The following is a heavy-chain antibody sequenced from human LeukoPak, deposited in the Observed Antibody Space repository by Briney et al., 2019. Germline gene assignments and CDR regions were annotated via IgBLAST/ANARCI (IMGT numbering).Heavy chain of an antibody. V-gene: IGHV3-48*01. D-gene: IGHD6-19*01. CDR3: ARDLGSYSSGWYMGFDY. J-gene: IGHJ4*02. Sequence: GGSLRLSCVASGFTFSTYSMNWVRQAPGKGLEWVSYISGTSNTIYYADSVKGRFTISRDNAKNSLYLQVNSLRAEDTSIYYCARDLGSYSSGWYMGFDYWGQGTLVTVSS. CDR2: ISGTSNTI. CDR1: GFTFSTYS.